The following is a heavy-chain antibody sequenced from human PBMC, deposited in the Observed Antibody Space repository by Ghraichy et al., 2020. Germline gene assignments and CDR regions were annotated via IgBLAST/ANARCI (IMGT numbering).Heavy chain of an antibody. Sequence: GESLNISCKGSGYSFTSYWIGWVRQMPGKGLEWMGIIYPGDSDTRYSPSFQGQVTISADKSISTAYLQWSSLKASDTAMYYCARLPWYSSSSNWYYYYMDVWGKGTTVTVSS. D-gene: IGHD6-13*01. V-gene: IGHV5-51*01. CDR3: ARLPWYSSSSNWYYYYMDV. CDR1: GYSFTSYW. CDR2: IYPGDSDT. J-gene: IGHJ6*03.